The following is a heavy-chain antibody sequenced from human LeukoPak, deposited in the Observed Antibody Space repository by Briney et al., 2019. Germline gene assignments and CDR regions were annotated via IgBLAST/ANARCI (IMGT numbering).Heavy chain of an antibody. CDR1: GGSISSYY. CDR3: ARGGGSYYYDSSGYSP. J-gene: IGHJ4*02. CDR2: IYYSGST. D-gene: IGHD3-22*01. Sequence: SETLSLTCTVSGGSISSYYWSWIRQPPGKGLEWIGYIYYSGSTNYNPSLKSRVTISVDTSKNQFSLKLSSVTAADTAVYCCARGGGSYYYDSSGYSPWGQGTLVTVSS. V-gene: IGHV4-59*01.